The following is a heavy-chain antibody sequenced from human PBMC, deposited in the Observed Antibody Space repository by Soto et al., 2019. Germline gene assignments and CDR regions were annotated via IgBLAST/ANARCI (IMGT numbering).Heavy chain of an antibody. Sequence: ASVKVSCKASGGTFSSYAISWVRQAPVQGLEWMGGIIPIFGTPNYAQKFQGRVTITADESTRTAYMELSRLRSEDTAVYYCARTHNEVVPDSPSYYYYGMDVRGQGTTVTVS. CDR2: IIPIFGTP. CDR3: ARTHNEVVPDSPSYYYYGMDV. J-gene: IGHJ6*02. V-gene: IGHV1-69*13. CDR1: GGTFSSYA. D-gene: IGHD2-2*01.